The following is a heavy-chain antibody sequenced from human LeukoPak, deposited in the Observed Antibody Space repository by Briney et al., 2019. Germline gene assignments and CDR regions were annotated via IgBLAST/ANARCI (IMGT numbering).Heavy chain of an antibody. J-gene: IGHJ4*02. Sequence: SETLSLTCTVSGGSISSGDYYWSWIRQHPGKGLEWIGYIYYSGSTYYNPSLKSRVTISVDTSKNQFSLKLSSVTAADTAVYYCARGSMVRGVIVDYWGQGTLVTVSS. CDR3: ARGSMVRGVIVDY. CDR1: GGSISSGDYY. D-gene: IGHD3-10*01. CDR2: IYYSGST. V-gene: IGHV4-31*03.